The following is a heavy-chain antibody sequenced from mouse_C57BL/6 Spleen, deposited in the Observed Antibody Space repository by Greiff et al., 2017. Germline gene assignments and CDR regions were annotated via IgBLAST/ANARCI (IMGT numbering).Heavy chain of an antibody. Sequence: VQLQQSGPELVKPGASVKIPCKASGYTFTDYNMDWVKQSHGKSLEWIGDINPNNGGTIYNQKFKGKATLTVDKSSSTAYMELRSLTSEDTAVYYCARFYYDYDVGMDYWGQGTSVTVSS. CDR3: ARFYYDYDVGMDY. J-gene: IGHJ4*01. CDR2: INPNNGGT. CDR1: GYTFTDYN. D-gene: IGHD2-4*01. V-gene: IGHV1-18*01.